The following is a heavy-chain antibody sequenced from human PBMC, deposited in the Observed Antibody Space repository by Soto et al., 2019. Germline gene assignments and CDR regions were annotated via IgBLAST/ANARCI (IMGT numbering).Heavy chain of an antibody. CDR1: GYTFTSYY. J-gene: IGHJ5*02. V-gene: IGHV1-46*03. CDR3: ARDGVFDGNIAAAYNWFDP. Sequence: ASVKVSCKASGYTFTSYYMHWVRQAPGQGLEWMGIINPSGGSTSYAQKFQGRVTMTRDTSTSTVYMELSSLRSEDTAVYYCARDGVFDGNIAAAYNWFDPWGQGTLVTVSS. D-gene: IGHD6-13*01. CDR2: INPSGGST.